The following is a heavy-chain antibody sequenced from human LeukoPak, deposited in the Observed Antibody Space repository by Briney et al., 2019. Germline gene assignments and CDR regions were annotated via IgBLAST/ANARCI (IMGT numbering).Heavy chain of an antibody. CDR3: ANSDCGDNGPFDY. V-gene: IGHV3-30*18. CDR1: GFTFSSYA. D-gene: IGHD4-17*01. J-gene: IGHJ4*02. CDR2: ISYDGSND. Sequence: PGGSLRLSCAASGFTFSSYAMHWVRQAPGKGLDWVAVISYDGSNDYYADSVKGRFTISRDSSKNTLYLQMNSLGAEDTAVYYCANSDCGDNGPFDYWGQGTLVTVSS.